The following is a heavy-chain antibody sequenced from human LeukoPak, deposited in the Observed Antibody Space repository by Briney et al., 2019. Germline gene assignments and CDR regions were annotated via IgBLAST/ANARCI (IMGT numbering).Heavy chain of an antibody. CDR2: ISYDGSNK. Sequence: GGSLRLSCAASGFTFSSYAMHWVRQAPGKGLEWVAVISYDGSNKYYADSVKGRFTISRDNSKNTLYLQMNSLRAEDTAVYYCARDLFKGGTTQGAFDIWGQGTMVTVSS. CDR1: GFTFSSYA. J-gene: IGHJ3*02. CDR3: ARDLFKGGTTQGAFDI. V-gene: IGHV3-30-3*01. D-gene: IGHD1-7*01.